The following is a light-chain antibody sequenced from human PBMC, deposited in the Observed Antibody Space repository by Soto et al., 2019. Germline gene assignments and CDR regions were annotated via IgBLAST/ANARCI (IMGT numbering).Light chain of an antibody. CDR1: SSNIGSNT. CDR2: SNI. Sequence: QSVLSQPPSASGTPGQRVTISCSGSSSNIGSNTVSWYQHFPGTAPKLLIDSNIQQPSGVPDRFSCSKSGTSAWLAISGVQSEDEADYCCAAWDDSMNGAVFGTWTKVTVL. J-gene: IGLJ1*01. CDR3: AAWDDSMNGAV. V-gene: IGLV1-44*01.